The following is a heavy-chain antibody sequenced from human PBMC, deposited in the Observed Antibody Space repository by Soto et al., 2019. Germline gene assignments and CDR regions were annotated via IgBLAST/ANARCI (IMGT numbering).Heavy chain of an antibody. CDR2: IYYSGST. CDR1: GGSISSYY. J-gene: IGHJ6*02. V-gene: IGHV4-59*01. Sequence: SETLSLTCTVSGGSISSYYWSWIRQPPGKGLEWIGYIYYSGSTNYNPSLKSRVTISVDTSKNQFSLKLSSVTAADTAVYYCARFYYDSSGYLPSPYYYYYGMDVWGQGTTVTVS. D-gene: IGHD3-22*01. CDR3: ARFYYDSSGYLPSPYYYYYGMDV.